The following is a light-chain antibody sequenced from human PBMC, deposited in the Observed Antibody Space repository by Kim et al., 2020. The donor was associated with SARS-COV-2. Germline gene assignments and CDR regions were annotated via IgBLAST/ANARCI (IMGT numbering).Light chain of an antibody. CDR3: QAWDNRNVV. J-gene: IGLJ2*01. CDR2: QDD. Sequence: SYELTQPPSVSVSPGQTATITCSGVKLGDKFASWFQQKPGQSPVLVIFQDDKRPPEIPERFSGSNSGNTATLTIRGAQTLDEADYYCQAWDNRNVVFGGG. V-gene: IGLV3-1*01. CDR1: KLGDKF.